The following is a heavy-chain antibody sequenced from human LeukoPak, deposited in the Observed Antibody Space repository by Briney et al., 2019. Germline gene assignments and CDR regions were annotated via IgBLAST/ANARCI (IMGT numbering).Heavy chain of an antibody. D-gene: IGHD4-17*01. CDR1: GFTFSSYG. CDR3: AILTVTTSFDY. V-gene: IGHV3-30*03. CDR2: TSYDGSNK. J-gene: IGHJ4*02. Sequence: GRSLRLSCAASGFTFSSYGMPWVRQAPGKGLEWVAVTSYDGSNKYYADSLKGRFTISRDNSKNTLYLQMNSLRAEDTAVYYCAILTVTTSFDYWGQGILVTVSS.